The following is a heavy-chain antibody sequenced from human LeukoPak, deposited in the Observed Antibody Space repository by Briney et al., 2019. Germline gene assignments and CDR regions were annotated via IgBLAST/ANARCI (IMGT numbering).Heavy chain of an antibody. CDR1: GGSMSPYY. CDR2: VCYSGST. J-gene: IGHJ5*02. Sequence: SETLSLTCAVSGGSMSPYYWSWIRQPPGKGLEWIGYVCYSGSTNYNPSLKSRVTISLDTSKNQFSLNLTSVTAADTAVYYCAREVGDSDSDNWFDPWGQGTLVTVSS. D-gene: IGHD2-21*02. CDR3: AREVGDSDSDNWFDP. V-gene: IGHV4-59*01.